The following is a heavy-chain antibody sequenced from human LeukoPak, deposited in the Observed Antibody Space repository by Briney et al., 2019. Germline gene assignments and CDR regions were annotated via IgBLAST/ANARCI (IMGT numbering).Heavy chain of an antibody. CDR2: ISSKGDSE. CDR1: GFTFSSYA. CDR3: ARDRHDSSGYIDY. Sequence: GGSLRLSCAASGFTFSSYAMSWVRQAPGKGLEWVAGISSKGDSEHYADSVKGRFTISRDNSKNTLYLQMNSLRAEDTAVYYCARDRHDSSGYIDYWGQGTLVTVSS. V-gene: IGHV3-30*03. D-gene: IGHD3-22*01. J-gene: IGHJ4*02.